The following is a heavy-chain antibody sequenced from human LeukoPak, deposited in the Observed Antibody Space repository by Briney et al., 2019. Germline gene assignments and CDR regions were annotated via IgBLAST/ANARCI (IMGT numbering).Heavy chain of an antibody. CDR1: GFTFTNAW. V-gene: IGHV3-15*01. D-gene: IGHD4-17*01. CDR2: IKSKTAGGTI. J-gene: IGHJ4*02. Sequence: GSLRLSCVASGFTFTNAWMSWVRQAPGKGLEWVGRIKSKTAGGTIDYAAPVKGRFTVSRDDSKNALYLQMNSLKTEDTAVYYCTTLTSVTTGYWGQGTLVTVSS. CDR3: TTLTSVTTGY.